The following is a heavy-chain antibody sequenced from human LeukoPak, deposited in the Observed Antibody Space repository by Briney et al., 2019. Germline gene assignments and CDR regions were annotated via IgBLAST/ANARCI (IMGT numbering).Heavy chain of an antibody. CDR1: GGSISSHY. D-gene: IGHD4-17*01. J-gene: IGHJ4*02. CDR3: AREGVYGDYVFDY. Sequence: PSEALSLTCTVSGGSISSHYWSWIRQPPGKGLEWIGYIYYSGSTNYNPSLKSRVTISVDTSKNQFSLKLSSVTAADTAVYYCAREGVYGDYVFDYWGQGTLVTVSS. CDR2: IYYSGST. V-gene: IGHV4-59*11.